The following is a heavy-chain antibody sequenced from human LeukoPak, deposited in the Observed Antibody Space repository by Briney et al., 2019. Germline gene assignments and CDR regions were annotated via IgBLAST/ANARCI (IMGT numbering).Heavy chain of an antibody. J-gene: IGHJ4*02. CDR3: ARERVYYGSGSLDY. CDR2: IYYSGST. Sequence: SETLSLTCTVSGGSIGSYYWSWIRQPPGKGLEWIGYIYYSGSTNYNPSLKSRVTISVDTSKNQFSLKLSSVTAADTAVYYCARERVYYGSGSLDYWGQGTLVTVSS. CDR1: GGSIGSYY. D-gene: IGHD3-10*01. V-gene: IGHV4-59*01.